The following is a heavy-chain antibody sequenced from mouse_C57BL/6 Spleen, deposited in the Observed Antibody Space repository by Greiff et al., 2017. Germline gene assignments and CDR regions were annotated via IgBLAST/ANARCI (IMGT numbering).Heavy chain of an antibody. V-gene: IGHV1-72*01. J-gene: IGHJ1*03. CDR2: IDPNSGGT. Sequence: QVQLQQPGAELVKPGASVKLSCKASGYTFTSYWMHWVKQRPGRGLEWIGRIDPNSGGTKYNEKFKSKATLTVDKPSSTAYMQLSSLTSEDSAVYYCAIYITTVVADWYFDVWGTGTTVTVSS. D-gene: IGHD1-1*01. CDR3: AIYITTVVADWYFDV. CDR1: GYTFTSYW.